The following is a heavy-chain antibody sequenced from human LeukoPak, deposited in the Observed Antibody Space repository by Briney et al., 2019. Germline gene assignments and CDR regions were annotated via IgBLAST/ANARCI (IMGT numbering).Heavy chain of an antibody. Sequence: GRSLRPSCAASGFTFSSYAMHWVRQAPGKGLEWVAVISYDGSNKYYADSVKGRFTISRDNSKNTLYLQMNSLRAEDTAVYYCARGTGVVLRYFDWLAQTPTDYWGQGTLVTVSS. J-gene: IGHJ4*02. CDR1: GFTFSSYA. CDR2: ISYDGSNK. CDR3: ARGTGVVLRYFDWLAQTPTDY. V-gene: IGHV3-30*04. D-gene: IGHD3-9*01.